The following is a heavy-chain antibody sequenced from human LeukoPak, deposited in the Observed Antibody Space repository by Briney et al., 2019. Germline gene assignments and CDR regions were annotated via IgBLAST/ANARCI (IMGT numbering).Heavy chain of an antibody. CDR2: ISSSSRTI. D-gene: IGHD2-21*01. CDR3: ATVVTGAYYFDY. V-gene: IGHV3-48*02. J-gene: IGHJ4*02. CDR1: GFTFSSYV. Sequence: GGSLRLSCAASGFTFSSYVMNWVRQAPGKGLGWVSYISSSSRTIYYADSVKGRFTISRDNARNSLYLQLNSLRDEDTAVYYCATVVTGAYYFDYWGQGTLVTVSS.